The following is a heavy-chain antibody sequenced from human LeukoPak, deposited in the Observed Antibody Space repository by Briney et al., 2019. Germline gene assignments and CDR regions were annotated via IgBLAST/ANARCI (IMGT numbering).Heavy chain of an antibody. CDR2: ISYDGSNK. CDR3: AKGSTVTIAHSAGVDY. V-gene: IGHV3-30*18. J-gene: IGHJ4*02. CDR1: GFTFSSYG. D-gene: IGHD4-17*01. Sequence: GGSLRLSCAASGFTFSSYGMHWVRQAPGKGLEWVAVISYDGSNKYYADSVKGRFTISRDNSKNTLYLQMNSLRAEDTAVYYCAKGSTVTIAHSAGVDYWGQGTLVTVSS.